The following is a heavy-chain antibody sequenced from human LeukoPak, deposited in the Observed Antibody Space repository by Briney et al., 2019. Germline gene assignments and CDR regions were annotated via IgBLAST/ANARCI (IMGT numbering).Heavy chain of an antibody. D-gene: IGHD2-2*01. J-gene: IGHJ3*02. V-gene: IGHV3-21*01. CDR3: ARESQGYCSSTSCYALGAFDI. CDR2: ISSSSSYI. Sequence: PGGSLRLSCAASGSTFSSYSMNWVRQAPGKGLEWVSSISSSSSYIYYADSVKGRFTISRDNAKNSLYLQMNSLRAEDTAVYYCARESQGYCSSTSCYALGAFDIWGQGTMVTVSS. CDR1: GSTFSSYS.